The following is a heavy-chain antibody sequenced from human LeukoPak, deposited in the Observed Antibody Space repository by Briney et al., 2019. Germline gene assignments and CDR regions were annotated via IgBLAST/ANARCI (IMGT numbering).Heavy chain of an antibody. V-gene: IGHV3-23*01. Sequence: GGSLRLSCAAAAFTFRSYSMSWVRHAGGKGLGWVSAISGSGGSTYYADSVKGRFTISRDNSKNTLYLQMSSLRAEDTAVYYCAKPKDNSLYCFDYWGQGTLVTVSS. D-gene: IGHD1-20*01. CDR3: AKPKDNSLYCFDY. CDR2: ISGSGGST. J-gene: IGHJ4*02. CDR1: AFTFRSYS.